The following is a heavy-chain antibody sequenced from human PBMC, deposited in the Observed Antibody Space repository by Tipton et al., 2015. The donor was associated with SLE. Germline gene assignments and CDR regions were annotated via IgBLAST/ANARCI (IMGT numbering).Heavy chain of an antibody. CDR3: ARDRGGYRYYYGMDV. CDR2: IYYSGST. J-gene: IGHJ6*02. Sequence: TLSLTCTVSGGSISTYYWSWIRQPPGKGLEWIGYIYYSGSTNYNPSLKSRVTISVDTSKNQFSLKLRSATAADTAVYYCARDRGGYRYYYGMDVWGQGTTVTVSS. D-gene: IGHD3-16*01. V-gene: IGHV4-59*12. CDR1: GGSISTYY.